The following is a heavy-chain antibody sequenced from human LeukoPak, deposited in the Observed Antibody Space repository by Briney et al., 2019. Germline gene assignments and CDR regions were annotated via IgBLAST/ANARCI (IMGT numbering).Heavy chain of an antibody. D-gene: IGHD4-23*01. J-gene: IGHJ1*01. CDR3: ARGWGYGGSPFQH. CDR1: GGSISSYY. V-gene: IGHV4-59*01. CDR2: IYYSGST. Sequence: PSETLSLTRTVSGGSISSYYWSWIRQPPGKGLEWIGYIYYSGSTNYNPSLKSRVTISVDTSKNQFSLKLSSVTAADTAVYYCARGWGYGGSPFQHWGQGTLVTVSS.